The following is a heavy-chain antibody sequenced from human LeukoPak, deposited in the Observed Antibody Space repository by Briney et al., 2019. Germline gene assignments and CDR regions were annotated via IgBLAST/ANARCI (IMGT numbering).Heavy chain of an antibody. D-gene: IGHD2-15*01. CDR2: INHSGST. Sequence: SETLSLTCAVYGGSFSGYYWSWIRQPPGKGLEWIGEINHSGSTNYNPSLKSRVTISVDTSKNQFSLKLSSVTAADTAVYYCASFAATFDCWGQGTLVTVSS. J-gene: IGHJ4*02. CDR1: GGSFSGYY. CDR3: ASFAATFDC. V-gene: IGHV4-34*01.